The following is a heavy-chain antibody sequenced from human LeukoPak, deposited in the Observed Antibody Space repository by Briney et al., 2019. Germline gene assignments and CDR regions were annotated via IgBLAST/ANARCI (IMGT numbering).Heavy chain of an antibody. V-gene: IGHV3-48*03. CDR2: INSADNVE. D-gene: IGHD2-8*01. Sequence: GGSLRLSCAASGFCLRSSEMNWVRQAPGKGPEWVAHINSADNVEYYTDSVRGRFTMSRDNAKELLYLHLNSLRDEDTAVYFFALDKVNGPFVISLDLWGQGVLVTVS. CDR3: ALDKVNGPFVISLDL. CDR1: GFCLRSSE. J-gene: IGHJ4*02.